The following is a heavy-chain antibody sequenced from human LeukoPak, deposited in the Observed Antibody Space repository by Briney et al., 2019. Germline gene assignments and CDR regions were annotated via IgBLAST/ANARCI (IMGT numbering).Heavy chain of an antibody. Sequence: SETLSLTCTVSGGSISSSSYYWGWIRQPPGKGLEWIGYIYYSGSTNYNPSLKSRVTISVDTSKNQFSLKLSSVTAADTAVYYCARVLEYSSSWVLDYWGQGTLVTVSS. CDR2: IYYSGST. CDR1: GGSISSSSYY. J-gene: IGHJ4*02. V-gene: IGHV4-61*05. D-gene: IGHD6-13*01. CDR3: ARVLEYSSSWVLDY.